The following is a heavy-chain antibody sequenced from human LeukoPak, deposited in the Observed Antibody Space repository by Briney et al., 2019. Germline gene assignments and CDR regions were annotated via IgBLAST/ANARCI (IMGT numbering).Heavy chain of an antibody. D-gene: IGHD2-2*01. Sequence: GGSLRLSCAASGFTFSSYAIHWVRQAPGKGLERVAVISYDGSNKYYADSVKGRFTISRDNSKNTLYLQMNSLRAEDTAVYYCAKLCVVPAASVDYWGQGTLVTVSS. CDR1: GFTFSSYA. CDR3: AKLCVVPAASVDY. CDR2: ISYDGSNK. V-gene: IGHV3-30*18. J-gene: IGHJ4*02.